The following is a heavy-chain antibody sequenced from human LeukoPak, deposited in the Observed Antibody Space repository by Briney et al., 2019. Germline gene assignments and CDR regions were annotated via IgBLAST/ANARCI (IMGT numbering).Heavy chain of an antibody. Sequence: SETLSLTCAVSGYSISSGYYWGWIRQPPGKGLEWIGSIYHSGSTYYNPSLKSRVTISVDTSKNQFSLKLSSVTAADTAVYYCARRDYGDYPFDYWGQGTLVTVSP. J-gene: IGHJ4*02. D-gene: IGHD4-17*01. CDR3: ARRDYGDYPFDY. V-gene: IGHV4-38-2*01. CDR2: IYHSGST. CDR1: GYSISSGYY.